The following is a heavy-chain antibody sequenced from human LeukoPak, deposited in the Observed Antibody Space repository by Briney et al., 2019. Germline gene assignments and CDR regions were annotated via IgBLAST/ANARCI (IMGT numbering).Heavy chain of an antibody. CDR1: GYTFTGYY. D-gene: IGHD6-25*01. V-gene: IGHV1-2*02. CDR3: ARGFYSSGWFDP. J-gene: IGHJ5*02. CDR2: INPNSGGT. Sequence: ASVKVSCKASGYTFTGYYMHWVRQAPGQGLEWMGWINPNSGGTNYAQKFQGRVTITRNTSISTAYMELSSLRSEDTAVYYCARGFYSSGWFDPWGQGTLVTVSS.